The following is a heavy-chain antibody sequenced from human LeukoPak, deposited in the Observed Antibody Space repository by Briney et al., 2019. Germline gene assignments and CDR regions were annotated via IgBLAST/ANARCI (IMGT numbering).Heavy chain of an antibody. D-gene: IGHD5-18*01. Sequence: EASVKVSCKASGGTFSSYAISWVRQAPGQGLEWMGRIIPIFGTANYAQKFQGRVTITTDESTSTAYMELSSLRSEDTAVYYCARDGSGYRYGYDYWGQGTLVTVSS. CDR3: ARDGSGYRYGYDY. V-gene: IGHV1-69*05. J-gene: IGHJ4*02. CDR1: GGTFSSYA. CDR2: IIPIFGTA.